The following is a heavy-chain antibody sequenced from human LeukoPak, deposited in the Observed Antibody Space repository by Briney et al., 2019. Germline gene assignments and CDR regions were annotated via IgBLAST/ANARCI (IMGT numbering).Heavy chain of an antibody. CDR3: ARALRTGITMVRGEYYFDY. CDR1: GYTFTGYY. J-gene: IGHJ4*02. Sequence: GASVKVSCKASGYTFTGYYMHWVRQAPGQGLEWMGWINPNSGGTNYAQKFQGRVTMTRDTSISTAYMELSRLRSDDTAVYYCARALRTGITMVRGEYYFDYWGQGTLVTVSS. CDR2: INPNSGGT. V-gene: IGHV1-2*02. D-gene: IGHD3-10*01.